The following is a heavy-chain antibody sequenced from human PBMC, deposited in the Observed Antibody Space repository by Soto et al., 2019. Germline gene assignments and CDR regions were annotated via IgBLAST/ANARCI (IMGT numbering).Heavy chain of an antibody. CDR2: IIPIFGTA. D-gene: IGHD5-18*01. CDR3: ARVKANRYGPTPYFDY. Sequence: QVQLVQSGAEVKKPGSSVKVSCKASGGTFSSYAISWVRQAPGQGLEWMGGIIPIFGTANYAQKFQGRVTITADESTSTAYMELSSLRSEATAVHYCARVKANRYGPTPYFDYWGQGTLVTVSS. J-gene: IGHJ4*02. V-gene: IGHV1-69*12. CDR1: GGTFSSYA.